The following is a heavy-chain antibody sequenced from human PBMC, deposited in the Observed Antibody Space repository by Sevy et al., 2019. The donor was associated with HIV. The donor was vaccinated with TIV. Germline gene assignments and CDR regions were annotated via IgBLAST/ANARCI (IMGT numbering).Heavy chain of an antibody. V-gene: IGHV3-30*03. J-gene: IGHJ4*02. D-gene: IGHD6-6*01. CDR3: AAEGIGARHGLDY. CDR2: ISYDGSNK. CDR1: GFTFSSYG. Sequence: GGSLRLSCAASGFTFSSYGMHWVRQAPGKGLEWVAVISYDGSNKYYADSVKGRFTISRDNSKNTLYLQMNSLRAEDTAVYYCAAEGIGARHGLDYWGQGTLVTVSS.